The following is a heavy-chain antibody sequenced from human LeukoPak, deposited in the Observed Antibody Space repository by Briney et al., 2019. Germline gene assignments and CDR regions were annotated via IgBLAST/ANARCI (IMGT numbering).Heavy chain of an antibody. CDR3: ARGYYDFWSGVNYYMDV. CDR2: INHSGST. CDR1: GGSFSGYY. D-gene: IGHD3-3*01. J-gene: IGHJ6*03. V-gene: IGHV4-34*01. Sequence: SSETLSLTXAVYGGSFSGYYWSWIRQPPGKGLEWIGEINHSGSTNYNPSLKSRVTISVDTSKNQFSLKLSSVTAADTAVYYCARGYYDFWSGVNYYMDVWGKGTTVTVSS.